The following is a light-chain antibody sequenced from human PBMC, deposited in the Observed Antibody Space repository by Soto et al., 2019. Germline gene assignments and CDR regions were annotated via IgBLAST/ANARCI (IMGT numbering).Light chain of an antibody. Sequence: QSVLTQPPSVSGAPGQRVTSSCTGSSSNIGAGYDVHWYQQLPGTAPKLLIYGNSNRPSGVPDRFSGSKSGTSASLAITGLQAEDEADYCCQSYDSSLSGSGVFGGGTKVTVL. J-gene: IGLJ2*01. V-gene: IGLV1-40*01. CDR1: SSNIGAGYD. CDR2: GNS. CDR3: QSYDSSLSGSGV.